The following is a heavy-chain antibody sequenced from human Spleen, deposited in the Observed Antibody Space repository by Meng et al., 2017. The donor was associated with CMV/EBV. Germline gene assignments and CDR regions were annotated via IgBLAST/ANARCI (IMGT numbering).Heavy chain of an antibody. V-gene: IGHV1-69*05. J-gene: IGHJ6*02. Sequence: SVKVSCKASGGTFSSYAISWVRQAPGQGLEWMGGIIPIFGTANYAQKFQGRVTITTDESTSTAYMELSSLRSEDTAVYYCARGVPAAHNNYYYYGMDVWGQGTTVTVSS. D-gene: IGHD2-2*01. CDR1: GGTFSSYA. CDR3: ARGVPAAHNNYYYYGMDV. CDR2: IIPIFGTA.